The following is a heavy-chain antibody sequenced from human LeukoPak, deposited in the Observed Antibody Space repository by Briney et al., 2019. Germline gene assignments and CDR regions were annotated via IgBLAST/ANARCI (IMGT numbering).Heavy chain of an antibody. Sequence: GGSLRLSCAASGFTFSSYTMNWVRQPPGKGLEWIAHIGTRSTTIYYADSVKGRFTISRDNAKNSLYLQMNSLRADDTAVYYCARFAAGGSYYYYMDVWGKGTTVTVSS. CDR3: ARFAAGGSYYYYMDV. D-gene: IGHD6-25*01. J-gene: IGHJ6*03. V-gene: IGHV3-48*01. CDR2: IGTRSTTI. CDR1: GFTFSSYT.